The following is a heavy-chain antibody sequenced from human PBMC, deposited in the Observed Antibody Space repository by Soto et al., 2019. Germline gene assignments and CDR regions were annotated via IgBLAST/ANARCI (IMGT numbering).Heavy chain of an antibody. V-gene: IGHV3-64*01. Sequence: GGSLRLSCAASAFTFSSYAMHWIRQALGKGLKYVSAISSYGGSTYYANSVMGRFTISRDNSKNTLYLQMGSLRAEDMAVYYCARDPDSSGYYYFDYWAQGT. CDR3: ARDPDSSGYYYFDY. J-gene: IGHJ4*02. D-gene: IGHD3-22*01. CDR2: ISSYGGST. CDR1: AFTFSSYA.